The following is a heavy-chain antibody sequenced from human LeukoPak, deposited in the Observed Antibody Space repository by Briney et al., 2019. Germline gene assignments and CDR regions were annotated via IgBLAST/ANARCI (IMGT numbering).Heavy chain of an antibody. D-gene: IGHD2/OR15-2a*01. Sequence: SCKASGYTFTSYYMHWVRQAPGKGLEWVAVISYDGSNKYYADSVKGRFTISRDNTENTLYLQMNSLRAEDTAVYYCAIIGGLAFDIWGQGTTVTVSS. CDR1: GYTFTSYY. CDR3: AIIGGLAFDI. V-gene: IGHV3-33*05. J-gene: IGHJ3*02. CDR2: ISYDGSNK.